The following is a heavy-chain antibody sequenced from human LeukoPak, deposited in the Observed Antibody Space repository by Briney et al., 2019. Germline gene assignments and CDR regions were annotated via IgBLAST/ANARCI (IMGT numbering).Heavy chain of an antibody. CDR2: IYNSGST. CDR3: ARGPPRGSGWYFTHVDY. CDR1: GGSISSYY. V-gene: IGHV4-59*01. D-gene: IGHD6-19*01. Sequence: SEILSLTCTVSGGSISSYYWSWIRQPPGKGLEWIGYIYNSGSTNYNPSLKSRVTISVDTSKNQFSLKLSSVTAADTAVYYCARGPPRGSGWYFTHVDYWGQGTLGTVSS. J-gene: IGHJ4*02.